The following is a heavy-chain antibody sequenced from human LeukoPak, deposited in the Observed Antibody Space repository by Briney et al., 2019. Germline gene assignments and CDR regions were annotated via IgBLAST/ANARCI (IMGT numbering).Heavy chain of an antibody. CDR2: IYYSGST. CDR1: GGSISSHY. D-gene: IGHD6-13*01. J-gene: IGHJ5*02. V-gene: IGHV4-59*11. CDR3: AREGPGYSSSWYWFDP. Sequence: SETLSLTCTVSGGSISSHYWSWIRQPPGKGLEWIGFIYYSGSTNYNPSLKSRVTISVDTSKNQFSLKLSSVTAADTAVHYCAREGPGYSSSWYWFDPWGQGTLVPVSS.